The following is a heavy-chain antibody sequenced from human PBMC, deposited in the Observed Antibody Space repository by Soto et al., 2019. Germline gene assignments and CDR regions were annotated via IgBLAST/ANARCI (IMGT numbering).Heavy chain of an antibody. CDR3: ARHGDIVATEFDY. CDR2: IDPSDSYT. J-gene: IGHJ4*02. D-gene: IGHD5-12*01. Sequence: GESLKISCKGSGYSFTSYWISWVRQMPGKGLEWMGRIDPSDSYTNYSPSFQGHVTISADKSISTAYLQWSSLKASDTAMYYCARHGDIVATEFDYWGQGTLVTVSS. V-gene: IGHV5-10-1*01. CDR1: GYSFTSYW.